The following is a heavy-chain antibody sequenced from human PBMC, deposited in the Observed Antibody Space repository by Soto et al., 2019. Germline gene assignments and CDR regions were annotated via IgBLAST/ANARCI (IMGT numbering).Heavy chain of an antibody. CDR1: GGTFSSYA. J-gene: IGHJ5*02. CDR3: ARFEDKDGYNPVGWFDP. V-gene: IGHV1-69*12. Sequence: QVQLVQSGAEVKKPGSSVKVSCKASGGTFSSYAISWVRQAPGQGLEWMGGIIPIFGTANYAQKFQGRVTITADESTSTAYMELSSLRSEDTAVYYCARFEDKDGYNPVGWFDPWGQGTLVTVSS. CDR2: IIPIFGTA. D-gene: IGHD5-12*01.